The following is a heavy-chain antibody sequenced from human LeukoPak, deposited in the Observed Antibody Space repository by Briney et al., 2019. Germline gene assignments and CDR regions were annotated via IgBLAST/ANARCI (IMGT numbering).Heavy chain of an antibody. V-gene: IGHV3-23*01. CDR1: GFTFSSYA. CDR2: ISGSGGST. Sequence: GGSLRLSCAASGFTFSSYAMSWVRQAPGKGLEWVSAISGSGGSTYCADSVKGRFTISRDNSKNTLYLQMNSLRAEDTAVYDCSKDRLVVTVYDFDYWGQGTLVTVSS. D-gene: IGHD3-22*01. J-gene: IGHJ4*02. CDR3: SKDRLVVTVYDFDY.